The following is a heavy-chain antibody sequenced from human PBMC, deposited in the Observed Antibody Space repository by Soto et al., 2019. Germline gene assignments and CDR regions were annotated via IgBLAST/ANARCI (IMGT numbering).Heavy chain of an antibody. V-gene: IGHV4-39*01. Sequence: SETQSLTCSVSGGSIRSSSYYWNWIRQSPGKGLEWIGSVYYSGTTYYNPSLKRRVTISVDTYNQFSLKLSSVTAADTAYYFCARRPMVGPVAENAFDIWGQGTRVTVSS. J-gene: IGHJ3*02. CDR3: ARRPMVGPVAENAFDI. D-gene: IGHD6-19*01. CDR1: GGSIRSSSYY. CDR2: VYYSGTT.